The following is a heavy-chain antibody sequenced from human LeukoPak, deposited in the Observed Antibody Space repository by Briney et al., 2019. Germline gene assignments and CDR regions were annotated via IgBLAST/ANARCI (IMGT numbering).Heavy chain of an antibody. Sequence: ASVKASCKASGYTFSTYTISWVRQAPGQGLEWLGWISAYNGNTYYAQRLQGRVTMTTDTSTTTAYMELKSLTSDDTAVYFCARGPHHFYGMDVWGQGTTVTVSS. CDR1: GYTFSTYT. D-gene: IGHD1-14*01. J-gene: IGHJ6*02. V-gene: IGHV1-18*04. CDR2: ISAYNGNT. CDR3: ARGPHHFYGMDV.